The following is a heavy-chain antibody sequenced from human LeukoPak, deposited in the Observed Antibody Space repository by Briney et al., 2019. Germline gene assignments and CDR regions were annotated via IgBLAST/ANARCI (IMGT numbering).Heavy chain of an antibody. CDR1: GGSISSYH. D-gene: IGHD5-12*01. V-gene: IGHV4-59*08. CDR2: IYYSGST. Sequence: PSETLSLTCTVSGGSISSYHWSWIRQPPGKGLEWIGYIYYSGSTNYNPSLKSRVTISVDTSKNQFSLKLSSVTAADTAVYYCARQYSGYDSGGPYFDYWGQGTLVTVSS. CDR3: ARQYSGYDSGGPYFDY. J-gene: IGHJ4*02.